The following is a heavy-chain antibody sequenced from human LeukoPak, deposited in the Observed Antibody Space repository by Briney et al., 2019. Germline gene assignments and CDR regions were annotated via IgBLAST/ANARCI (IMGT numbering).Heavy chain of an antibody. CDR2: ISDIGSI. J-gene: IGHJ4*02. V-gene: IGHV4-59*08. Sequence: SETLSLTCTVSGGSISSYYWGWIRQPPGKGLEWIAYISDIGSINYNPSLKSRVTISLETSKNQFSLKLSSVTAADTAVYYCAGHHPRNTVDFWGQGTLVTVSS. CDR1: GGSISSYY. CDR3: AGHHPRNTVDF. D-gene: IGHD2/OR15-2a*01.